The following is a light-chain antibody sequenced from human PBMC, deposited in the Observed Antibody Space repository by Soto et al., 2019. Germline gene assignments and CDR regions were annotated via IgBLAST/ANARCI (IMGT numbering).Light chain of an antibody. J-gene: IGLJ2*01. CDR1: SSDVGGYNY. V-gene: IGLV2-14*01. Sequence: QSALTQPASVSGSPGQSITISCTGTSSDVGGYNYVSWYQQHPGKAPKLLIYDVSNRPSGVSNRFSGSKSGNTASLTISGLQADEEADYYCSSYTSSSTPVLFGGGTKVTVL. CDR2: DVS. CDR3: SSYTSSSTPVL.